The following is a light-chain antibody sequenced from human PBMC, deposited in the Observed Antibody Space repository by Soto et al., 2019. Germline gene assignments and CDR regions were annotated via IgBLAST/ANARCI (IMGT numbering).Light chain of an antibody. Sequence: DIQMTQSPSSLSAAIGDRVTITCRASQSIKNYLNRYQHKPGAAPKLLIFGASNLESGVPSRFSGSGSGTEFTLSISSLQPEDFAAYYCQQGYSTTPITFGQGTRVEIK. CDR1: QSIKNY. J-gene: IGKJ5*01. CDR2: GAS. CDR3: QQGYSTTPIT. V-gene: IGKV1-39*01.